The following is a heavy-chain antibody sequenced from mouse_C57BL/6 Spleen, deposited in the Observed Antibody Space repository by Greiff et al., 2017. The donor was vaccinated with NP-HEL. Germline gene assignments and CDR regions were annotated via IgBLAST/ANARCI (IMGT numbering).Heavy chain of an antibody. CDR1: GYTFTSYW. Sequence: QVQLQQPGAELVRPGTSVKLSCKASGYTFTSYWMHWVKQRPGQGLEWIGVIDPSDSYTNYNQKFKGKATLTVDTSSSNAYMQRSSLTSEYSAVYYCARRWSTVDYYAMDYWGQGTSVTVSS. CDR2: IDPSDSYT. V-gene: IGHV1-59*01. CDR3: ARRWSTVDYYAMDY. J-gene: IGHJ4*01. D-gene: IGHD1-1*01.